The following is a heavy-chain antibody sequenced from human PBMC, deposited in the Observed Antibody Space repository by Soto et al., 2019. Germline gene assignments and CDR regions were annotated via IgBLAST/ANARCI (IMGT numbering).Heavy chain of an antibody. V-gene: IGHV4-61*08. D-gene: IGHD2-21*01. CDR3: ARLGAYYQSLDP. J-gene: IGHJ5*02. CDR2: IYYSGST. CDR1: GGSIRSGGYY. Sequence: SETLSLTCTVSGGSIRSGGYYWSWIRQHPGKGLEWVGYIYYSGSTSYNPSLKSRVTISLDTSKNQFSLRLSSVTASDTAVYYCARLGAYYQSLDPWGQGTLVTVSS.